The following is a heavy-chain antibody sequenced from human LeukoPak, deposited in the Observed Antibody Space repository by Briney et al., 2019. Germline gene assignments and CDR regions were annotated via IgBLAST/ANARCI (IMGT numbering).Heavy chain of an antibody. V-gene: IGHV3-30*04. CDR1: GFTFSSYA. CDR3: AKDIGYCSSTRCFPVPDY. Sequence: PGGSLRLSCAASGFTFSSYAMHWVRQAPGKGLEWVAVISYDGSNKYYADSVKGRFTISRDNSKNTLYLQMNSLRAEDTAVYYCAKDIGYCSSTRCFPVPDYWGQGTLVTVSS. D-gene: IGHD2-2*01. J-gene: IGHJ4*02. CDR2: ISYDGSNK.